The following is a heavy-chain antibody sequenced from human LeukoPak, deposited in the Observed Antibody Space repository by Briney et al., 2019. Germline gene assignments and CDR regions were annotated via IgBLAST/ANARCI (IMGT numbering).Heavy chain of an antibody. D-gene: IGHD3-10*01. CDR2: IIPIFGTA. CDR1: GGTFSGYA. Sequence: ASVKVSCKASGGTFSGYAISWVRQAPGQGLEWMGGIIPIFGTANYAQKFQGRVTITADESTSTAYMELSSLRSEDTAVYYCARGLIAYYYGSGSHHYFDYWGQGTLVTVSS. CDR3: ARGLIAYYYGSGSHHYFDY. J-gene: IGHJ4*02. V-gene: IGHV1-69*13.